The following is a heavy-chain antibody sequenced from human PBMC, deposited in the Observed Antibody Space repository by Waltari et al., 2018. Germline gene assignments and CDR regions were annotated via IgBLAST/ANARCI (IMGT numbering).Heavy chain of an antibody. CDR3: GSLSRASGPDY. J-gene: IGHJ4*02. CDR2: IKQDGSEK. Sequence: EVQLVESGGGLVQPGGSLRLSCAASGFTFNTFWMSWVRQAPGKGLEWVANIKQDGSEKYYVDSRKGGFTVSRDNAKNSLYLQMNSLTAEDTAIYYCGSLSRASGPDYWGQGTLVTVSS. CDR1: GFTFNTFW. V-gene: IGHV3-7*01. D-gene: IGHD6-19*01.